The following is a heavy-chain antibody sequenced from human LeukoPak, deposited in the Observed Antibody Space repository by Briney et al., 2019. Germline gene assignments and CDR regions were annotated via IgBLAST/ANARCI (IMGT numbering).Heavy chain of an antibody. Sequence: ASVKVSCKASGYTFTGYYMHWVRQAPGQGLEWMGWINPNSGGTNYAQKFQGRVTMTRDTSISTAYMELSRLRSDDTAVYYCARVWAAAYYYYYKDVWGKGTTVTVSS. J-gene: IGHJ6*03. V-gene: IGHV1-2*02. D-gene: IGHD6-13*01. CDR2: INPNSGGT. CDR1: GYTFTGYY. CDR3: ARVWAAAYYYYYKDV.